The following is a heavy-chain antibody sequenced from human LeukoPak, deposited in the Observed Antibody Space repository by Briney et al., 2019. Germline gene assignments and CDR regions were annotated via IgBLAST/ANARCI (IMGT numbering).Heavy chain of an antibody. V-gene: IGHV3-73*01. D-gene: IGHD1-26*01. Sequence: GGSLRLSCAASGFTFSGSAMHWFRQASGKGLEWVGRIRSKANSYATAYAASVKGRFTISRDDSKNTAYLQMNSLKTEDTAVYYCTRTLAGWDIDYWGQGTLVTVSS. J-gene: IGHJ4*02. CDR1: GFTFSGSA. CDR2: IRSKANSYAT. CDR3: TRTLAGWDIDY.